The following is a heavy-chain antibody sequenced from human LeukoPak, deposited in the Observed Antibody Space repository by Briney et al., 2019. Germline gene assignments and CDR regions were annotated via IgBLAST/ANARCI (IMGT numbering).Heavy chain of an antibody. J-gene: IGHJ4*02. V-gene: IGHV3-74*01. CDR2: ISSDGTTT. Sequence: GGSLRLSCAASGFTFSAYRMHWGRQIPGKGLVWVSHISSDGTTTTYADSVKGRFTISRDNARNTLFLQMKSLRAEDTAVYFCVRDRGGLPVVYWGQGSLVTVSS. D-gene: IGHD3-10*01. CDR3: VRDRGGLPVVY. CDR1: GFTFSAYR.